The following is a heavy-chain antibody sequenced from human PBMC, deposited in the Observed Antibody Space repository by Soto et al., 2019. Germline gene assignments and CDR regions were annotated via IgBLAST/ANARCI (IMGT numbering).Heavy chain of an antibody. Sequence: GGSLRLSCAASGFIFSNDWMTWVRQAPGKALEWVGRIKSKRDGGTTDYAAPVKGRFTISRDDSKNTLYLQMNSLKIEDTAVYYCTTTWELLLYFDNWGQGTLVTVSS. D-gene: IGHD2-15*01. V-gene: IGHV3-15*01. J-gene: IGHJ4*02. CDR1: GFIFSNDW. CDR2: IKSKRDGGTT. CDR3: TTTWELLLYFDN.